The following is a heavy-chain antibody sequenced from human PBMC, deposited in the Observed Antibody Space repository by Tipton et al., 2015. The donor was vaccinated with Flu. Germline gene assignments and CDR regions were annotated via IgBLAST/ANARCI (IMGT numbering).Heavy chain of an antibody. D-gene: IGHD4-11*01. CDR2: INHSGST. J-gene: IGHJ6*02. Sequence: TLFLTCAFYGGSFSGYSWSWIRQPPGKGLEWIGEINHSGSTNYNPSLKSRVTISVDTSKNQFSLKLSSVTAADTAVYYCARAGHDYRGPGGMDVWGQGTTVTVSS. CDR1: GGSFSGYS. CDR3: ARAGHDYRGPGGMDV. V-gene: IGHV4-34*01.